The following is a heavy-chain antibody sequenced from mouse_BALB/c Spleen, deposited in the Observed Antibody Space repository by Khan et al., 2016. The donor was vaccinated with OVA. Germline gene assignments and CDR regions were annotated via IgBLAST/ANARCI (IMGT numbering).Heavy chain of an antibody. CDR1: GYTFTSYT. CDR2: INPSNGYT. CDR3: VRDGAYHRNDGWFAY. D-gene: IGHD2-14*01. Sequence: QVQLQQPGAELARPGASVKMSCKASGYTFTSYTIHWIKLRPGQGLEWIGYINPSNGYTNYNQKFKDKATLTADKSSTTAYMELSSLTSDDSALYNGVRDGAYHRNDGWFAYWGQGTLVTVSA. J-gene: IGHJ3*01. V-gene: IGHV1-4*01.